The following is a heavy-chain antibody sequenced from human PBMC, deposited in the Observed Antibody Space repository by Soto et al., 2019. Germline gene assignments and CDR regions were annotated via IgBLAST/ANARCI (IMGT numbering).Heavy chain of an antibody. V-gene: IGHV3-30*18. D-gene: IGHD6-19*01. CDR1: GSPSTNFG. Sequence: QVQLLEPGETGISLGGPLSPPGAAPGSPSTNFGCHWVARVPAPGLEWVAVISHDENIKAYTDSVKGRFSISRDNSKNTLYLQMNSLKPEDTAVYYCAKLPRSGWHHYYYGMDTWGQGTTVTVSS. CDR2: ISHDENIK. J-gene: IGHJ6*02. CDR3: AKLPRSGWHHYYYGMDT.